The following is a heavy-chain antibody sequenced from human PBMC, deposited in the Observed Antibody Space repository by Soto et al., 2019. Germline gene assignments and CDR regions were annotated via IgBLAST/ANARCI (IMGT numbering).Heavy chain of an antibody. CDR2: INPNSGGT. Sequence: QVQLVQSGAEVKKPGASVKVSCKASGYTFTGYYMHWVRQAPGQGLEWMGWINPNSGGTNYAQKFQGWVTMTRDTSISTAYMELSRLRSDDTAVYYCARDKGYLLPDGGFDPWGQGTLVTVSS. CDR3: ARDKGYLLPDGGFDP. J-gene: IGHJ5*02. D-gene: IGHD2-15*01. CDR1: GYTFTGYY. V-gene: IGHV1-2*04.